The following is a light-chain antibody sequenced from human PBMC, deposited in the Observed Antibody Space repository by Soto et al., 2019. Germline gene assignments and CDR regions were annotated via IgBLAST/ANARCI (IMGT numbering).Light chain of an antibody. J-gene: IGLJ1*01. Sequence: QSVLTQPPSASGTPGQRVTISCSGSSSNIGSNYVYWYQQLPGTPPKLLIYSNNQRPSGVPDRFSGSKSGTSASLAISGLRSEDEADYYCAAWDDSLSGNYVFGTGTKLTVL. V-gene: IGLV1-47*02. CDR3: AAWDDSLSGNYV. CDR1: SSNIGSNY. CDR2: SNN.